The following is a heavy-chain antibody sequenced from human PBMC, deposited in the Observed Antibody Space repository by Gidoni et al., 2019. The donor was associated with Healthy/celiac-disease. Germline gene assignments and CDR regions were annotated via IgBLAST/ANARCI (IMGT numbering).Heavy chain of an antibody. D-gene: IGHD3-9*01. V-gene: IGHV3-30-3*01. Sequence: QVQLVGSGGGVVKPGRSLRLSCAASGLTFIRYAMHWVRQAPGKGLEWVAVISYDRSNKYYADAVKGRFTISRDNSKNTLYLQMNSLRAEDTAVYYCARDQGEARRLGNWGQGTLVTVSS. CDR2: ISYDRSNK. CDR1: GLTFIRYA. J-gene: IGHJ4*02. CDR3: ARDQGEARRLGN.